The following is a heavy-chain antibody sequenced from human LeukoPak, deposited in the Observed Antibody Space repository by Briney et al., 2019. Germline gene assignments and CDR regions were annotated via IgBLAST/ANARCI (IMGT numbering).Heavy chain of an antibody. CDR1: GYSISSGYY. D-gene: IGHD2-15*01. CDR3: ARPVCSGGSCLKNWFDP. Sequence: SETQSLTCAVSGYSISSGYYWGWIRPPPGKGLEWIGSMYHSGSTYYNTSLKSRVTISVDTSKNQFSLKLSSVTAAHTAVYYCARPVCSGGSCLKNWFDPWGQGTLVTVSS. V-gene: IGHV4-38-2*01. CDR2: MYHSGST. J-gene: IGHJ5*02.